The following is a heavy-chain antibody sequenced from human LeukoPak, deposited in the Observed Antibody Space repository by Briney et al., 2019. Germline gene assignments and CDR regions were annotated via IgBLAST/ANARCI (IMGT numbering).Heavy chain of an antibody. CDR3: ARASWVSDPDAVR. Sequence: GGSLRPSCAASGISFRNYAMSWVRQAPGRGPEWVSSLRGNDETFYADSVKGRFTPSRDDSRNTVYLQLNNLRVEDTAIYYCARASWVSDPDAVRWGQGTQVTVSS. D-gene: IGHD3-10*01. V-gene: IGHV3-23*01. CDR2: LRGNDET. CDR1: GISFRNYA. J-gene: IGHJ4*02.